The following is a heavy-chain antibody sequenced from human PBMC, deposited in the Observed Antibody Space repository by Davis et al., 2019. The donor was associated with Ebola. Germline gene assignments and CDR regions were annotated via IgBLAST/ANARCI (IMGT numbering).Heavy chain of an antibody. V-gene: IGHV4-4*07. D-gene: IGHD2-15*01. J-gene: IGHJ5*02. CDR1: GGSISSYY. CDR2: FYTSGST. CDR3: ARDIGYCSGGSCYSVPGRNWFDP. Sequence: MPSETLSLTCSVSGGSISSYYWNWIRQPAGRGLEWIGRFYTSGSTNYNPSLKSRVTMSVDTSKNQFSLKLSSVTAADTAVYYCARDIGYCSGGSCYSVPGRNWFDPWGQGTQVTVSS.